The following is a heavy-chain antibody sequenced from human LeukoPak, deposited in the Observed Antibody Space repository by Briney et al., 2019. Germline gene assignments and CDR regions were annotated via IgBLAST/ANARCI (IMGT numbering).Heavy chain of an antibody. V-gene: IGHV4-59*12. CDR3: ARENYGSGSYY. CDR1: GGSISSYY. J-gene: IGHJ4*02. D-gene: IGHD3-10*01. Sequence: SETLSLTCTVSGGSISSYYWSWIRQPPGKGLEFIGYIYYSGSTNYNPSLKSRVTISVDTSKNQFSLKLRSVTAADTAVYYCARENYGSGSYYWGQGTLVTVSS. CDR2: IYYSGST.